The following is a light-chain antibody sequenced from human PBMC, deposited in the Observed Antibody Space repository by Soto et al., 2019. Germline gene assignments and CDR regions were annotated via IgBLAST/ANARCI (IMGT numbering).Light chain of an antibody. CDR1: SSNIGGGYD. V-gene: IGLV1-40*01. CDR3: QSYDSSLGGSRV. CDR2: GNS. Sequence: QSVLTQPPSVSGAPVQRVTISCTGSSSNIGGGYDVHWYQQRPGTAPKLLIYGNSNRPSGVPDRFSGSKSGTSAHLAITGLQAEDEADYYCQSYDSSLGGSRVFGTGSK. J-gene: IGLJ1*01.